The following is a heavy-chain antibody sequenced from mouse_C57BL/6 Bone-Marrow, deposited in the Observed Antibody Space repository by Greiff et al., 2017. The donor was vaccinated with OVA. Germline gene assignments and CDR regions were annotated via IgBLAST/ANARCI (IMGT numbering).Heavy chain of an antibody. V-gene: IGHV1-61*01. CDR2: IYPSDSET. CDR3: ASGSGYVAY. CDR1: GYTFTSYW. D-gene: IGHD3-2*02. Sequence: QVQLQQPGAELVRPGSSVKLSCKASGYTFTSYWMDWVKQRPGQGLEWIGNIYPSDSETHYNQKFKDKATLTVDKSSSTAYMQLSSLTSEDSAGYCCASGSGYVAYWGQGTLVTVSA. J-gene: IGHJ3*01.